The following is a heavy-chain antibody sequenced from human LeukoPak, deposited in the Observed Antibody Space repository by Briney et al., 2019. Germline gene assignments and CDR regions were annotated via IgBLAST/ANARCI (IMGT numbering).Heavy chain of an antibody. CDR2: INHSGST. V-gene: IGHV4-34*01. CDR1: GGSFSGYY. D-gene: IGHD2-2*01. Sequence: PSETLSLTCAVYGGSFSGYYWSWIRQPPGKGLEWIGEINHSGSTNYNPSLKSRVTISVDTSKNQFSLKLSSVTAADTAVYYCARGPSNCSSTSCEDFDYWGQGTLVTVSS. CDR3: ARGPSNCSSTSCEDFDY. J-gene: IGHJ4*02.